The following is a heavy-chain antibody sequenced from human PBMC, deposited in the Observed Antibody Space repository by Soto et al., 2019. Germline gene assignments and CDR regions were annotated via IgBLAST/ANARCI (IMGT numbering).Heavy chain of an antibody. J-gene: IGHJ6*02. V-gene: IGHV3-48*02. D-gene: IGHD3-16*01. CDR1: GFTFSSYS. Sequence: VQLVESGGGLVQPGGSLRLSCAASGFTFSSYSMNWVRQAPGKGLEWVSYISSSSSTIYYADSVKGRFTISRDNAKNSLYLQMNSLRDEDTAVYYCARCPYIELRSRRCYYYGMDVWGQGTTVTVSS. CDR3: ARCPYIELRSRRCYYYGMDV. CDR2: ISSSSSTI.